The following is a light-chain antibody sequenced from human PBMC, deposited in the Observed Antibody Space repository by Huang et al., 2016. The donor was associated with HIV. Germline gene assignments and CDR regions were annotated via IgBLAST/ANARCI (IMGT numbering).Light chain of an antibody. CDR3: QQYNNWPPMYT. CDR2: GAS. Sequence: EIVMTQSPATLSVSPGDRATLSCRASQSVSSNLAWYQQKPGQAPRLLIYGASTRANGIPARVSGSGSGTEFTLTISSLQSEDFAVYYCQQYNNWPPMYTFGQGTKLEIK. V-gene: IGKV3-15*01. CDR1: QSVSSN. J-gene: IGKJ2*01.